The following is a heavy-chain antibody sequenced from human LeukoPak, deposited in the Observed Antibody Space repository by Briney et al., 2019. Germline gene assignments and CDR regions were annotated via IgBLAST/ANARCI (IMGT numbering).Heavy chain of an antibody. CDR2: INSDGSTT. V-gene: IGHV3-74*01. D-gene: IGHD5-18*01. CDR3: ARAPPSSGYAYHFDI. J-gene: IGHJ3*02. CDR1: GFTFSNYW. Sequence: GGSLRLSCAASGFTFSNYWMPWVRQAPGKGLVWVSRINSDGSTTTYADSVKGRFTISRDNAKNTLYLQMNSLRAEDTAVYYCARAPPSSGYAYHFDIWGQGTMVTVSS.